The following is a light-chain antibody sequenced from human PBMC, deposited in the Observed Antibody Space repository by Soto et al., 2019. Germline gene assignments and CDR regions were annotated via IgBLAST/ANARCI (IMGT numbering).Light chain of an antibody. CDR3: MQALQTPLT. V-gene: IGKV2-29*03. J-gene: IGKJ4*01. Sequence: DIVMTQSPLSLPVTPGEPASISCRSSQSLLHSNGYSYLDWYLQKPGQSPQLLIYEVSSRFSGVPDKFSGSGSGTDFTLKISRVEAEDVGVYYCMQALQTPLTFGGGTKVDIK. CDR2: EVS. CDR1: QSLLHSNGYSY.